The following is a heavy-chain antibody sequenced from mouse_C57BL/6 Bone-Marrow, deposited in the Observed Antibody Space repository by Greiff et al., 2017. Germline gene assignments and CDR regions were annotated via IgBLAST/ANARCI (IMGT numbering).Heavy chain of an antibody. D-gene: IGHD1-1*01. V-gene: IGHV14-4*01. J-gene: IGHJ1*03. CDR2: IDPENGDT. Sequence: EVQLQQSGAELVRPGASVKLSCTASGFNIKDDYMHWVKQRPEQGLEWIRWIDPENGDTEYASKFQGKATITADTSSNTAYLQLSSLTSEDTAVYYCTTLIYYYWYFDVWGTGTTVTVSS. CDR1: GFNIKDDY. CDR3: TTLIYYYWYFDV.